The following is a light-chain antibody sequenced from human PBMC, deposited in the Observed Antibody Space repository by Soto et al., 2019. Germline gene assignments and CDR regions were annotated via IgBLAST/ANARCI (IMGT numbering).Light chain of an antibody. V-gene: IGKV3-20*01. CDR1: QSVTTY. CDR3: QQYGSSPWT. CDR2: DAS. Sequence: EVVLTQSPATLSLSPGERVTLSCRASQSVTTYLAWYQQKPGQAPRLLIYDASTRATGIPARFSGSGSGTDFTLTISRLEPEDFAVYYCQQYGSSPWTFGQGTKVDIK. J-gene: IGKJ1*01.